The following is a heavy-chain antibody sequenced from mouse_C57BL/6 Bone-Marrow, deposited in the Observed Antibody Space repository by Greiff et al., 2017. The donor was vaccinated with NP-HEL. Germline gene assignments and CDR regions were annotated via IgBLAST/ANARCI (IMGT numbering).Heavy chain of an antibody. CDR3: TYGNYYYAMDY. CDR2: IYPGNSDT. CDR1: GYTFTSYW. D-gene: IGHD2-1*01. V-gene: IGHV1-5*01. J-gene: IGHJ4*01. Sequence: EVQLQQSGTVLARPGASVKMSCKTSGYTFTSYWMHWVKQRPGQGLEWIGAIYPGNSDTSYNQKFKGKATLTAVTSASTAYMELSSLTNEDSAVYYCTYGNYYYAMDYGGQGTSVTVSA.